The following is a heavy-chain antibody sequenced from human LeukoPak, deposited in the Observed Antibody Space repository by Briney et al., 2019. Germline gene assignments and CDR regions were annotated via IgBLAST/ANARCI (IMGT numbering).Heavy chain of an antibody. D-gene: IGHD5-18*01. CDR2: ISSSSSYI. CDR1: GFTFSSYS. J-gene: IGHJ4*02. CDR3: ARVGRDTETY. Sequence: GGSLRLSCAASGFTFSSYSMNWVRQAPGKGLEWVSSISSSSSYIYYADSVKGRLTISRDNAKNSLYLQMNSLRAEDTAVYYCARVGRDTETYGGQGTLVTVSS. V-gene: IGHV3-21*01.